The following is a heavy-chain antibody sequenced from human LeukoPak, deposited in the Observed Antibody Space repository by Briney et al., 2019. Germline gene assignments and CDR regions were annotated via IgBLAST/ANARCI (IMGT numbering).Heavy chain of an antibody. D-gene: IGHD4-11*01. J-gene: IGHJ4*02. V-gene: IGHV4-34*01. CDR2: INHSGST. Sequence: SETLSLTCAVYGGSFSGYYWSWIRQPPGKGLEWIGEINHSGSTNYNPSLKSRVTISVDTSKNQFSLKLSSVTAEDTAVYYCAREVTGNWGQGTLVTVSS. CDR3: AREVTGN. CDR1: GGSFSGYY.